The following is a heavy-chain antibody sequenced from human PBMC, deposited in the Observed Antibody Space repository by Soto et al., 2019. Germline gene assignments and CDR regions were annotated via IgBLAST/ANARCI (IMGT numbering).Heavy chain of an antibody. D-gene: IGHD6-19*01. Sequence: QVQLVQSGAEVKKPGASVKVSCKASGYTFTSYAMHWVRQAPGQRLEWMGWINAGNGNTKYSQKLQGRVTITMDTSASTAYMELSSLRSEDTAVYYCARGVAGPLHWFDPWGQGTLVTVSS. CDR3: ARGVAGPLHWFDP. V-gene: IGHV1-3*01. CDR2: INAGNGNT. CDR1: GYTFTSYA. J-gene: IGHJ5*02.